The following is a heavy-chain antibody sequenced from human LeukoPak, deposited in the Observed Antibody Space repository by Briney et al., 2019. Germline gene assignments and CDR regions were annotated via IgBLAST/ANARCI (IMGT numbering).Heavy chain of an antibody. D-gene: IGHD5-12*01. CDR3: AREGYSGYNSH. CDR2: IHSSSTPI. Sequence: GGSLRLSCAASGFIFTDYGMHWVRQAPGRGPEWVAYIHSSSTPIYYADSVRGRFTISRDNAKNSLYLQMNSLRGEDTAVYYCAREGYSGYNSHWGQGTLVTVSS. V-gene: IGHV3-48*01. J-gene: IGHJ4*02. CDR1: GFIFTDYG.